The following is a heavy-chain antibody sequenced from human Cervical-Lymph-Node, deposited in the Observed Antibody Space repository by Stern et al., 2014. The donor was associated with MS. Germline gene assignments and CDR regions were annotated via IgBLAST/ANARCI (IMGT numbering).Heavy chain of an antibody. Sequence: EVQLLESGGGIVQPGGSLMISCVPSGFNFRTYWMHWVRQGPGTGLEWVSRINGDGTVSTYADSVRGRFTISRNNANNTMSLQLDNLRVEDTAIYYCASAYRASWGQGTLVTVST. CDR3: ASAYRAS. J-gene: IGHJ4*02. V-gene: IGHV3-74*02. D-gene: IGHD1-1*01. CDR1: GFNFRTYW. CDR2: INGDGTVS.